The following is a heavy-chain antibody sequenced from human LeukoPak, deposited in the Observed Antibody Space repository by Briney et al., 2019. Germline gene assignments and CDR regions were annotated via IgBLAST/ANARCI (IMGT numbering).Heavy chain of an antibody. CDR1: AFTFSDYY. J-gene: IGHJ3*02. D-gene: IGHD7-27*01. CDR2: TSSSSSYT. V-gene: IGHV3-11*06. Sequence: GGSLSLSCAASAFTFSDYYMGWIRQAPGKGLEWVSYTSSSSSYTNYADSVEGRFTISRDTPKNSLYLQMNSLRAKDTAVYYCAREGSNWGSNAFDIWGQGTMVTVSS. CDR3: AREGSNWGSNAFDI.